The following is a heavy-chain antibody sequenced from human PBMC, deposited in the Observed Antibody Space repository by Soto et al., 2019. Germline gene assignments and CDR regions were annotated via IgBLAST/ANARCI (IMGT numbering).Heavy chain of an antibody. Sequence: GGSLRLSCAASGVTFSRYAMSWVRQAPGKGLEWVSAISGSGGSTYYADSVKGRFTISRDNSKNTLYLQMNSLRAEDTAVYYCAKELQQLVARFAPWGQCPLVTGSS. CDR1: GVTFSRYA. J-gene: IGHJ5*02. CDR3: AKELQQLVARFAP. D-gene: IGHD6-13*01. V-gene: IGHV3-23*01. CDR2: ISGSGGST.